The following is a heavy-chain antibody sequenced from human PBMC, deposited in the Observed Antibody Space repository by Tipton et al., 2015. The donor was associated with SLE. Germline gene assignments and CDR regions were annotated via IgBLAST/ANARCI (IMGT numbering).Heavy chain of an antibody. Sequence: GLVKPSETLSLTCGVSGNVISRGYFWGWIRQSPGKGLEWIGSIYHDGRTYYNPSLKSRVTISIDTSKNQFSLKLSSVTAADTAVYYCARYELWFGNYYWGQGTLVTVSS. D-gene: IGHD3-10*01. CDR3: ARYELWFGNYY. J-gene: IGHJ4*02. V-gene: IGHV4-38-2*01. CDR1: GNVISRGYF. CDR2: IYHDGRT.